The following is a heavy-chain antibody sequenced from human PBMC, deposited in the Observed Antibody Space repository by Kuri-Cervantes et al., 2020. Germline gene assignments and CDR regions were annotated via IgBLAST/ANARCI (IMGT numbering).Heavy chain of an antibody. CDR2: IYPGDSDT. D-gene: IGHD6-13*01. CDR3: ARHGSIAALIDY. Sequence: KVSCKGSVYSFTSYWIGWVRQMPGKGLEWMGIIYPGDSDTRYSPSFQGQVTISADKFISTAYLQWSSLKASDTAMYYCARHGSIAALIDYWGQGTLVTVSS. J-gene: IGHJ4*02. CDR1: VYSFTSYW. V-gene: IGHV5-51*01.